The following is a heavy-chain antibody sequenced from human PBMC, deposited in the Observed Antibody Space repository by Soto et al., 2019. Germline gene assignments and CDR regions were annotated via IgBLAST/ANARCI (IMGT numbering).Heavy chain of an antibody. CDR2: IRNKADNYAT. D-gene: IGHD4-17*01. V-gene: IGHV3-73*01. J-gene: IGHJ3*02. CDR1: GFTFSVSA. CDR3: TRHRIIWENHMTTVISNTGFDI. Sequence: VQLEESGGGLVQPGGSLKLSCAASGFTFSVSAMHWVRQASGKGLEWVCRIRNKADNYATAYAASVKGRFTISRDDSKNTTYLPLRSLKTEDTAVYYCTRHRIIWENHMTTVISNTGFDIWGQGTMVTVSA.